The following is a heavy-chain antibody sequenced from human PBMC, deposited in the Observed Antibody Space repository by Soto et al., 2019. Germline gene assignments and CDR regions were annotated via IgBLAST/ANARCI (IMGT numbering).Heavy chain of an antibody. CDR2: ISYVGTNT. CDR1: GFSFSTDA. D-gene: IGHD5-18*01. Sequence: QVQLVESGGGVVQPGRSLRLSCAASGFSFSTDAMHWVRQAPGKGLEWVAVISYVGTNTYYADSVNSRFSISRDNSKNALCRQMNSLRPEDTSMYYCARDRRQARGYSFGYGIDYWGQGALVAVSS. CDR3: ARDRRQARGYSFGYGIDY. V-gene: IGHV3-30*04. J-gene: IGHJ4*02.